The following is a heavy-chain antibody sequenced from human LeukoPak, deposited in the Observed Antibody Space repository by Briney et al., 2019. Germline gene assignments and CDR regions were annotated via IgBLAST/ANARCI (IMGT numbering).Heavy chain of an antibody. D-gene: IGHD4-11*01. CDR2: IIPIFGTA. CDR3: AIPTTSSPYYYYGMDV. Sequence: SVKVSCTASGGTFSSYAISWVRQAPGQGLEWMGGIIPIFGTANYAQKFQGRVTITADESTSTAYMELSSLRSEDTAVYYRAIPTTSSPYYYYGMDVWGQGTTVTVSS. V-gene: IGHV1-69*13. CDR1: GGTFSSYA. J-gene: IGHJ6*02.